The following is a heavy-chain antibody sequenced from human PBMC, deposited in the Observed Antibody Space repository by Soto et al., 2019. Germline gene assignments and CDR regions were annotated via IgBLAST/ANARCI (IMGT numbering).Heavy chain of an antibody. CDR1: GYSISSGYY. CDR2: IYHSGST. Sequence: RSLTCAVSGYSISSGYYWGWIRQPPGKGLEWIGSIYHSGSTYYNPSLKSRVTISVDTSKNQFSLKLSSVTAADTAVYYCARDFHDSSGYIPRYFDYWGQGTLVTVSS. V-gene: IGHV4-38-2*02. J-gene: IGHJ4*02. D-gene: IGHD3-22*01. CDR3: ARDFHDSSGYIPRYFDY.